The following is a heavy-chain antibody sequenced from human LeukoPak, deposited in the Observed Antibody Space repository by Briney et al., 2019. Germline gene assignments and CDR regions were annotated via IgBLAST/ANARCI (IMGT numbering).Heavy chain of an antibody. D-gene: IGHD3-22*01. Sequence: GASVKVSCKASGYTFTGYYMQWVRQAPGQGLEWMGRINPNSGGTNYAQKFQGRVTMTRDTSISTAYMELSRLRSDDTAVYYCARVPYYDSSGYTEYFQHWGQGTLVTVSS. J-gene: IGHJ1*01. V-gene: IGHV1-2*06. CDR2: INPNSGGT. CDR3: ARVPYYDSSGYTEYFQH. CDR1: GYTFTGYY.